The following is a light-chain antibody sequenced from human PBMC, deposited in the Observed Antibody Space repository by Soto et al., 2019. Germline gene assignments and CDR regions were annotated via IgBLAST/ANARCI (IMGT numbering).Light chain of an antibody. CDR1: QSISGT. Sequence: VMTQAPATLSVSPGGRATLSCRASQSISGTLAWYQQKHGQAPRFXIHGASTREPGFPARFSGSGAGTEFTRTISSLQSEDFAVYYCQQYNDWPWTFGQGTKVDIK. V-gene: IGKV3-15*01. CDR3: QQYNDWPWT. J-gene: IGKJ1*01. CDR2: GAS.